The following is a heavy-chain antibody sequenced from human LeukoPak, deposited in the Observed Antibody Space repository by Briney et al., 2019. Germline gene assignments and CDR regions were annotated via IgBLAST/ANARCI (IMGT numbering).Heavy chain of an antibody. CDR3: ASPGGYYDVLTGYYRYDTFDV. CDR2: VYYSGST. CDR1: GGSISSHY. D-gene: IGHD3-9*01. J-gene: IGHJ3*01. Sequence: SETLSLTCTVSGGSISSHYWSWIRQPPGKGLEWIGSVYYSGSTNYNPSLKGRVTISVDTSKSQFSLKLSSVSPADTAVYYCASPGGYYDVLTGYYRYDTFDVWGQGTVVTVSS. V-gene: IGHV4-59*11.